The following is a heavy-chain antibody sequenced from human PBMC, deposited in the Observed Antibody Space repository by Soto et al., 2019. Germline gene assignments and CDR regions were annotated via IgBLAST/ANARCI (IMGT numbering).Heavy chain of an antibody. J-gene: IGHJ4*02. D-gene: IGHD6-19*01. CDR3: ASPRYGGWPYYCDY. CDR2: ISGSSSTI. V-gene: IGHV3-48*02. Sequence: EVQLVESGGGLVKPGGSLRLSCAASGFPFSDNSMNWVRQAPGKGLEWVSYISGSSSTIYYADSVKGRFTISRDNAKNSLFLQMNSLRDEDTAVYYCASPRYGGWPYYCDYWGQGTLVTVSS. CDR1: GFPFSDNS.